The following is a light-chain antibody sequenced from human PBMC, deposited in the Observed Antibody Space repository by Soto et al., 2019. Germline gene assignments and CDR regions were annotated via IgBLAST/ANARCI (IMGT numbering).Light chain of an antibody. V-gene: IGKV1-12*01. J-gene: IGKJ4*01. CDR2: AAS. CDR1: QSISSW. CDR3: PQATSSRVP. Sequence: KRVIQSQSFVLAARGNRETITCRASQSISSWLAWYQQKPGQAPKLLIYAASSLPSGVPSRFSGCGTGTEFTHTIMSLQPEDFAAYPCPQATSSRVPIGGGTRVDI.